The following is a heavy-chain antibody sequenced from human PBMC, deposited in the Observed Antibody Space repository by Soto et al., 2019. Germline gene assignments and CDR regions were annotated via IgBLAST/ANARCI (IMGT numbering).Heavy chain of an antibody. D-gene: IGHD6-13*01. Sequence: ASVKVSCEASGYTFTSYGIHWVRQAPGQRLEWMGWINAANGDTKYSPKFQGRVTITRDTSARTDYMELSSLRSEDTAVYYCVRRHVSATGIDWFDPWGQGTLVT. J-gene: IGHJ5*02. CDR3: VRRHVSATGIDWFDP. CDR1: GYTFTSYG. CDR2: INAANGDT. V-gene: IGHV1-3*01.